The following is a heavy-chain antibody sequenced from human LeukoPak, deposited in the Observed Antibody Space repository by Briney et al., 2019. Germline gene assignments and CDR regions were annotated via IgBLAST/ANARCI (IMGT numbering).Heavy chain of an antibody. J-gene: IGHJ4*02. CDR2: IKSKTDRGTT. CDR3: TTLLGPYYDILTGFYKYSFDY. Sequence: PGGSLRLSCATSGFTFSNAWMSWVRQAPGKGLQWVGRIKSKTDRGTTDYAAPVKGRFTISRDDSKNTLYLQVNSLKTEDTAVYYCTTLLGPYYDILTGFYKYSFDYWGQGTLVTVSS. V-gene: IGHV3-15*01. CDR1: GFTFSNAW. D-gene: IGHD3-9*01.